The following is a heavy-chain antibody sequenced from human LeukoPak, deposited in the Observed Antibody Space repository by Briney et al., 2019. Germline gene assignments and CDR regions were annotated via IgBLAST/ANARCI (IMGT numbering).Heavy chain of an antibody. CDR3: ARDALWRSTAFDI. D-gene: IGHD3-10*01. Sequence: GASVKVSCKASGYTFTGYYMHWVRQAPGQGLEWMGWINPNSGGTNYAQRFQGRVTMTRDTSISTAYMELSRLRSDDTAVYYCARDALWRSTAFDIWGQGTMVTVSS. V-gene: IGHV1-2*02. CDR2: INPNSGGT. CDR1: GYTFTGYY. J-gene: IGHJ3*02.